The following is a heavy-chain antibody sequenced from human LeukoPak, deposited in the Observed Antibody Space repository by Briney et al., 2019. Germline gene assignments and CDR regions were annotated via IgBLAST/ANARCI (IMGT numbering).Heavy chain of an antibody. J-gene: IGHJ4*02. CDR1: GFTFSSYA. V-gene: IGHV3-23*01. D-gene: IGHD3-10*01. Sequence: PGGSLRLSCAASGFTFSSYAMSWVRQAPGKGLEWVSAISGSGGSTYYADSVKGRFTISRDNSKNTLYLQMNSLRAEDTAVYYCAKSANVLLWFGELLMFLYWGQGTLVTVSS. CDR2: ISGSGGST. CDR3: AKSANVLLWFGELLMFLY.